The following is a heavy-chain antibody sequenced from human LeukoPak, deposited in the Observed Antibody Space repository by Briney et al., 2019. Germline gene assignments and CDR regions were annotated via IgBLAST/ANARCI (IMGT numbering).Heavy chain of an antibody. D-gene: IGHD6-25*01. CDR2: ISSSSGYI. V-gene: IGHV3-21*01. Sequence: PGGSLRLSCAASGFTFSSYSMNWVRQAPGKGLEWVSSISSSSGYIYYADSVKGRFTISRDNAKNTLYLQMNSLRVEDTVVYYCARGPPWYFDLWGRGTLVTVSS. CDR1: GFTFSSYS. CDR3: ARGPPWYFDL. J-gene: IGHJ2*01.